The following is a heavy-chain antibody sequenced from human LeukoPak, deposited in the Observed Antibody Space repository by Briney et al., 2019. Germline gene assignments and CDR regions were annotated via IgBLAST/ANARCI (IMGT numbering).Heavy chain of an antibody. V-gene: IGHV3-49*04. Sequence: GGSLRLSCTASGFTFGDYAMSWVRQAPGKGLEWVGFIRSKAYGGTTEYAASVKGRFTISRDDSNSIAYLQMNSLKNEDTAVYYCTRGSGSYYVSYSYWGQGTLVTVSS. CDR3: TRGSGSYYVSYSY. D-gene: IGHD1-26*01. CDR1: GFTFGDYA. J-gene: IGHJ4*02. CDR2: IRSKAYGGTT.